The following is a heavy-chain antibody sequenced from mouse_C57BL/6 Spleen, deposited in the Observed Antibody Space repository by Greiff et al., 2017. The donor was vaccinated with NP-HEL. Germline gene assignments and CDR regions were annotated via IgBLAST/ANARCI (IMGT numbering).Heavy chain of an antibody. J-gene: IGHJ2*01. Sequence: QVTLKESGPELVKPGASVKISCKASGYAFSSSWMNWVKQRPGKGLEWIGRIYPGDGDTNYNGKFKGKATLTADKSSSTAYMQLSSLTSEDSAVYFCARDGKLPLGYWGQGTTLTVSS. CDR3: ARDGKLPLGY. D-gene: IGHD2-3*01. CDR2: IYPGDGDT. CDR1: GYAFSSSW. V-gene: IGHV1-82*01.